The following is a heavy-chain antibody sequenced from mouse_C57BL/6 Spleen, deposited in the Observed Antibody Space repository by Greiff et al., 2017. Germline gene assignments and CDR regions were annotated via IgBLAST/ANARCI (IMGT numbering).Heavy chain of an antibody. V-gene: IGHV3-1*01. CDR1: GYSITSGYD. D-gene: IGHD1-1*01. CDR3: ARDGYYGSSSFAY. J-gene: IGHJ3*01. CDR2: ISYSGST. Sequence: EVKLMESGPGMVKPSQSLSLSCTVTGYSITSGYDWHWIRHSPGNKLEWMGYISYSGSTNYNPSLKSRISITHDTSKNHFFLKLNSVTTEETATYYCARDGYYGSSSFAYWGQGTLVTVSA.